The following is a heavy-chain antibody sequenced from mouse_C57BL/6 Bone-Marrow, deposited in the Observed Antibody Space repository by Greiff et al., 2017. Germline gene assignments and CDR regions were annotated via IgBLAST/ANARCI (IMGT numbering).Heavy chain of an antibody. Sequence: EVKVVESGPELVKPGASVKISCKASGYSFTGYYMNWVKQSPEKSLEWIGEINPSTGGTTYNQKFKAKDTLTVDKSSSTAYMQLKSLTSDDSAFYYCARECDGNYLYYAMDYWGQGTSVTVSS. CDR2: INPSTGGT. CDR3: ARECDGNYLYYAMDY. J-gene: IGHJ4*01. V-gene: IGHV1-42*01. D-gene: IGHD2-1*01. CDR1: GYSFTGYY.